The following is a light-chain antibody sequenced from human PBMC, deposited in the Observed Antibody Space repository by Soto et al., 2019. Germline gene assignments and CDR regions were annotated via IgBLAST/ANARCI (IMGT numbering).Light chain of an antibody. CDR2: DAS. CDR3: QQYNNWIT. CDR1: QSVSRSY. J-gene: IGKJ5*01. Sequence: EIVLAQSPATLSLSPGDRATLSCGASQSVSRSYLAWYQQKPGLAPRLIIYDASTRATGIPDRFSGSGSGTDFTLTISRLEPEDFAVYYCQQYNNWITFGQGTRLEIK. V-gene: IGKV3D-20*01.